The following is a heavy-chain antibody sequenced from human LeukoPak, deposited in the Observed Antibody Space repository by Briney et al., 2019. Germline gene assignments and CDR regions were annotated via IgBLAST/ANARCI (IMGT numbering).Heavy chain of an antibody. V-gene: IGHV3-23*01. Sequence: GGSLRLSCAASGFTFSSYAMSWVRQAPGKGLEWVSAISGSGGSTYYADSVKGRFTISRDNSKNTLYLQMNSLRAEDTAVYYCAGPRDSGWYGPDYWGQGTLVTVSS. CDR2: ISGSGGST. CDR1: GFTFSSYA. D-gene: IGHD6-19*01. CDR3: AGPRDSGWYGPDY. J-gene: IGHJ4*02.